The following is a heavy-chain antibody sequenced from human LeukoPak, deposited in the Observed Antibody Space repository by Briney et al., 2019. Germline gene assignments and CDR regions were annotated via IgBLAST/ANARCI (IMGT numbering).Heavy chain of an antibody. J-gene: IGHJ4*02. D-gene: IGHD4-17*01. V-gene: IGHV3-74*01. CDR2: ITNNGSST. Sequence: GGSLRLSCAASGFTFSGYYMHWVRQAPGKGLEWVSCITNNGSSTSHADSVKGRFTISRDNAINTLYLQLSSLRAEDTAVYYCTIEGDYGNYFDYWGQGTLVTVSS. CDR3: TIEGDYGNYFDY. CDR1: GFTFSGYY.